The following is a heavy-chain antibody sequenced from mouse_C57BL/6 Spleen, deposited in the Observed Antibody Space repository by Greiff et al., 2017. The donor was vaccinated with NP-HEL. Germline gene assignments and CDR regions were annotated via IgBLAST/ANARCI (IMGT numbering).Heavy chain of an antibody. J-gene: IGHJ4*01. CDR2: IHPSDSDT. CDR1: GYTFTSYW. V-gene: IGHV1-74*01. D-gene: IGHD2-3*01. CDR3: AIDDGYYDAMDY. Sequence: QVQLKQPGAELVKPGASVKVSCKASGYTFTSYWMHWVKQRPGQGLEWIGRIHPSDSDTNYNQKFKGKATLTVDKSSSTAYMQLSSLTSEDSAVYYCAIDDGYYDAMDYWGQGTSVTVSS.